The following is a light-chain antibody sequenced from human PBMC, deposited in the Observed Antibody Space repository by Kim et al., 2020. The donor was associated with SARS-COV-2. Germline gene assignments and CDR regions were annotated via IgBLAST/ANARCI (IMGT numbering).Light chain of an antibody. CDR1: SSDFGSYNY. CDR2: AVS. CDR3: SSYTRSSTNYV. V-gene: IGLV2-14*03. J-gene: IGLJ1*01. Sequence: SITISCTGTSSDFGSYNYVSWYQQHPGKAPKLMIYAVSNRPSGVSNRFSGSKSGNTASLTISVLQAEDEADYYCSSYTRSSTNYVFGTGTKVTVL.